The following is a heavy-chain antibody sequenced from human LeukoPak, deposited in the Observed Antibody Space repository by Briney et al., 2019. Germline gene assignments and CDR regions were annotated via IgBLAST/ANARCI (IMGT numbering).Heavy chain of an antibody. D-gene: IGHD1-20*01. CDR2: IYHSGST. V-gene: IGHV4-4*02. CDR3: ARAQPHPITGTAGSAFDI. CDR1: GGSISSSNW. Sequence: SGTLSLTCAVSGGSISSSNWWSWARQPPGKGLEWIGEIYHSGSTNYNPSLKSRVTISVDKSKNQFSLKLSSVTAADTAVYYCARAQPHPITGTAGSAFDIWGQGTMVTVSS. J-gene: IGHJ3*02.